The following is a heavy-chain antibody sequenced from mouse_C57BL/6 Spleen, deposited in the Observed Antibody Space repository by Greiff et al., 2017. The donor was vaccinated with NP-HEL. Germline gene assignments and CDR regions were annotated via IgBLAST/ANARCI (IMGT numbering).Heavy chain of an antibody. CDR1: GYTSTSYW. V-gene: IGHV1-64*01. J-gene: IGHJ4*01. D-gene: IGHD2-3*01. Sequence: QVQLQQPGAELVKPGASVKLSCKASGYTSTSYWMHWVKQRPGQGLEWIGMIHPNSGSTNYNEKFKSKATLTVDKSSSTAYMQLSSLTSEDSAVYYCARRDGSPYYYAMDYWGQGTSVTVSS. CDR2: IHPNSGST. CDR3: ARRDGSPYYYAMDY.